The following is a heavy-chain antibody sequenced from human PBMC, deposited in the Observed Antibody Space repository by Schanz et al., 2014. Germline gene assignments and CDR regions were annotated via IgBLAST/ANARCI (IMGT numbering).Heavy chain of an antibody. CDR1: GYTFAGHA. CDR2: IHTGSGNT. CDR3: ASGEARVTSSGVVIVPMNV. D-gene: IGHD3-3*01. V-gene: IGHV1-3*04. J-gene: IGHJ6*03. Sequence: QVQLVQSGAEVKKPGASVKVSCQASGYTFAGHAVHWVRQAPGQGPEWVGWIHTGSGNTKYSQKFEGRVTITRDTSASIVYMEVSSLRSEDTAVFFCASGEARVTSSGVVIVPMNVWGKGTTVIVSS.